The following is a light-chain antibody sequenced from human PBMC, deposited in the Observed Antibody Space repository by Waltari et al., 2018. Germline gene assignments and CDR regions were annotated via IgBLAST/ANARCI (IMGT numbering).Light chain of an antibody. V-gene: IGKV4-1*01. Sequence: DIVMTQSPDSLAVSLGARATLNSRSSHSVSSDSNNKNYLAWYQQKPGQPPKLLINWASTRESGVPDRFSGSGSGTEFTLTISSLQAEDVALYYCQQFYSSPLTFGGGTKVEIK. J-gene: IGKJ4*01. CDR2: WAS. CDR1: HSVSSDSNNKNY. CDR3: QQFYSSPLT.